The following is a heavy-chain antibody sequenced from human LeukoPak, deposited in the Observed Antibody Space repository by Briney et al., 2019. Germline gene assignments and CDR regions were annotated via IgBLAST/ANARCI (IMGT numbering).Heavy chain of an antibody. CDR3: ARDDGGLAGTHYFDY. J-gene: IGHJ4*02. Sequence: PGGSLRLSCAASGFTFSTYDMNWVRQAPGKGLEWVSSISSRSSCIYYADSVKGRFTISRDNAKNSLSLQMNSLRAEDTAVYYCARDDGGLAGTHYFDYWGQGTLVTVSS. V-gene: IGHV3-21*01. CDR2: ISSRSSCI. CDR1: GFTFSTYD. D-gene: IGHD2-15*01.